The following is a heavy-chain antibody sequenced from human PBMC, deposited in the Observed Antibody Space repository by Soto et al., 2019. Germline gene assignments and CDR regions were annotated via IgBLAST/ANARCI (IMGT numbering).Heavy chain of an antibody. CDR2: INHSGST. Sequence: QVQLQQWGAGLLKPSETLSLTCAVYGGSFSGYSWSWIRQPPGKGLAWIGEINHSGSTNYNPSLKSRVTISVNKSKNQFFLKLSSVTAADTAGYYCARGPGRDYAYWGQGTLVTVSS. CDR3: ARGPGRDYAY. V-gene: IGHV4-34*01. CDR1: GGSFSGYS. D-gene: IGHD2-21*01. J-gene: IGHJ4*02.